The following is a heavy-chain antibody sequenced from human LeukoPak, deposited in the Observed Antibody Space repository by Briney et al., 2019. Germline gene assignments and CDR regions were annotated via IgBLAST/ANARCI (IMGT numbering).Heavy chain of an antibody. Sequence: GGSLRLSCAASGFTFDDYAMHWVRQAPGKGLEWVSGISWNSGSIGYADSVKGRFTISRDNAKNSLYLQMNSLRAEDTALYYCAKGNSGSYYNWFDPWGQGTLVTVSS. J-gene: IGHJ5*02. CDR1: GFTFDDYA. CDR2: ISWNSGSI. CDR3: AKGNSGSYYNWFDP. V-gene: IGHV3-9*01. D-gene: IGHD1-26*01.